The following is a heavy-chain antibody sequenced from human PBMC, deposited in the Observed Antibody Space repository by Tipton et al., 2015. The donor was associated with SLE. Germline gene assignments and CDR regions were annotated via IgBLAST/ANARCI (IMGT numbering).Heavy chain of an antibody. CDR2: LYYSGNT. CDR3: ARGFFHDYWSAEQGRKSFYFDN. CDR1: GASSSSYY. Sequence: TLSLTCTVTGASSSSYYWSWIRQPPGKGLEWIGVLYYSGNTYYNPSLKSPVTLSIDTSKNQFSLKMRSVTAADTAVYFCARGFFHDYWSAEQGRKSFYFDNWGQGALVTVSS. D-gene: IGHD3-3*01. J-gene: IGHJ4*02. V-gene: IGHV4-59*12.